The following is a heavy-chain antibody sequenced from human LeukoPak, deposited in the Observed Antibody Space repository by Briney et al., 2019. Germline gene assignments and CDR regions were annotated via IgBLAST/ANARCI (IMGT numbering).Heavy chain of an antibody. CDR2: INPNSGGT. CDR1: GYTFTGYY. CDR3: ARDSRYITDTVTTTHDDFDY. V-gene: IGHV1-2*06. J-gene: IGHJ4*02. D-gene: IGHD4-11*01. Sequence: ASVKVSCKASGYTFTGYYMHWVRQAPGQGLEWMGRINPNSGGTNYAQKFQGRVTMTRDTSISTAYMELSRLRSDDTAVYYCARDSRYITDTVTTTHDDFDYWGQGTLVIVSS.